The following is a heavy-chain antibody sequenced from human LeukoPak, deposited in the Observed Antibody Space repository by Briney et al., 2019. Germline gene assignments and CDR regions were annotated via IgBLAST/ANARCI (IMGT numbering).Heavy chain of an antibody. CDR1: GFTFHDYT. CDR2: ITWDGGST. Sequence: GGSLRLSCAASGFTFHDYTMHWVRQAPGKGLEWVSLITWDGGSTYYAGSVKGRFTISRDNSKNSLYLQMNSLRTEDTALYYCAKDIGRRSWYSSTWTRFDYWGQGTLVTVSS. V-gene: IGHV3-43*01. D-gene: IGHD6-13*01. CDR3: AKDIGRRSWYSSTWTRFDY. J-gene: IGHJ4*02.